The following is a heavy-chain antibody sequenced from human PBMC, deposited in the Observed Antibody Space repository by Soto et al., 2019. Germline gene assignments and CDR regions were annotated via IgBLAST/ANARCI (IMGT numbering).Heavy chain of an antibody. CDR1: GGSISSYY. CDR3: ARGVGDYYYYYYMDV. Sequence: QVQLQESGPGLVKPSETLSLTCTVSGGSISSYYWSWIRQPPGKGLEWIGYIYYSGSTDYNPSLKSRVTISVDTSKNQFSLKLSSVTAADTAVYYCARGVGDYYYYYYMDVWGKGTTVTVSS. CDR2: IYYSGST. V-gene: IGHV4-59*01. D-gene: IGHD2-21*02. J-gene: IGHJ6*03.